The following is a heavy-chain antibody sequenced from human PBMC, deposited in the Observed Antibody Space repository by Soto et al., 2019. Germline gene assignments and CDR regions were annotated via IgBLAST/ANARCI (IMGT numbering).Heavy chain of an antibody. J-gene: IGHJ6*02. Sequence: SETVSLTCTVSGGSISSSSYYWGWIRQPPGRGLEWIGSIYYSGSTYYNPSLKSRVTISVDTSKNQFSLKLSSVTAADTAVYYCARQGYTGDRTYYYYYGMDVWGQGTTVTVSS. CDR1: GGSISSSSYY. CDR3: ARQGYTGDRTYYYYYGMDV. D-gene: IGHD6-13*01. CDR2: IYYSGST. V-gene: IGHV4-39*01.